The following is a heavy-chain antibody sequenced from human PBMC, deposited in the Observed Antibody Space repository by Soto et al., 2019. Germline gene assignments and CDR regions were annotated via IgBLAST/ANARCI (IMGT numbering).Heavy chain of an antibody. V-gene: IGHV3-23*01. CDR3: AKGLGSGSYAATAY. Sequence: EVQLLESGGGLVQPGGSLRLSCAASGFTFSSYAMSWVRQAPGKGLAWVSAISGSGDSTYYADSVKGRFTISRDNSKNTQYLQMNGLRAEDTAVYYCAKGLGSGSYAATAYWGQGPLVTVSS. CDR2: ISGSGDST. CDR1: GFTFSSYA. J-gene: IGHJ4*02. D-gene: IGHD1-26*01.